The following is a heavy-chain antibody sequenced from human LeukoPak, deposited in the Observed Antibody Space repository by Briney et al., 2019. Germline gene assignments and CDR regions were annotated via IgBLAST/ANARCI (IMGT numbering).Heavy chain of an antibody. J-gene: IGHJ4*02. CDR2: VSTYNGNT. Sequence: ASVKVSCKASGYTFTSYGISWVRQAPGQGLEWMGWVSTYNGNTKYAQNLQGRVTTTTDTSTSTAYMELRSLRSDDTAMYYCARQSTGSYYSPNDYWGQGTLVTVSS. D-gene: IGHD1-26*01. CDR1: GYTFTSYG. V-gene: IGHV1-18*01. CDR3: ARQSTGSYYSPNDY.